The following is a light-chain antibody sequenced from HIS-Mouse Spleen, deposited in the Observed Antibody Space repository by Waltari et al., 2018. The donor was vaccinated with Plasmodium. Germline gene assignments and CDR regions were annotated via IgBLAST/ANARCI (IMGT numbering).Light chain of an antibody. CDR3: QQYYSTPLT. Sequence: DIVMTQSPDSLAASLGERATINCKSSQSVLYSSNNKNYLAWYQHKPGQPPKLLIYWASTRESGVPDRFIGSGSGTDFTLTISSLQAEDVAVYYCQQYYSTPLTFGGGTKVEIK. J-gene: IGKJ4*01. CDR1: QSVLYSSNNKNY. CDR2: WAS. V-gene: IGKV4-1*01.